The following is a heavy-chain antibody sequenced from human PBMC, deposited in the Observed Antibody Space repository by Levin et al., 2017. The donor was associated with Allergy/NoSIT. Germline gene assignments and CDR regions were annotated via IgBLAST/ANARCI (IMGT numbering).Heavy chain of an antibody. V-gene: IGHV1-69*13. CDR2: IIPIFGTA. J-gene: IGHJ4*02. Sequence: SVKVSCKASGGTFSSYAISWVRQAPGQGLEWMGGIIPIFGTANYAQKFQGRVTITADESTSTAYMELSSLRAEDTAVYYCARGGLADLGYCSSTSCYFDFDYWGQGTLVTVSS. D-gene: IGHD2-2*01. CDR1: GGTFSSYA. CDR3: ARGGLADLGYCSSTSCYFDFDY.